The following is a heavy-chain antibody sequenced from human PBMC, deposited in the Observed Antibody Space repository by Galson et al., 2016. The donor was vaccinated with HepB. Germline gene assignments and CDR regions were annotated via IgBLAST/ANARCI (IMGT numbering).Heavy chain of an antibody. D-gene: IGHD6-13*01. CDR3: AGEKPLVQGYYYYGMDV. V-gene: IGHV3-21*04. CDR2: ISSSSTYI. Sequence: SLRLSCGASGFTFTSYTMNWVRRAPGKGLEWVSSISSSSTYIYYADSVKGRFTIARDDAKNSVYLQMNSLRAEDTAIYYCAGEKPLVQGYYYYGMDVWGQGTTVIVSS. CDR1: GFTFTSYT. J-gene: IGHJ6*02.